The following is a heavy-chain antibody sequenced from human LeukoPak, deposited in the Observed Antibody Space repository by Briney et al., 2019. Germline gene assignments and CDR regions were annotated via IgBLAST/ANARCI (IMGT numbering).Heavy chain of an antibody. CDR1: GYTFTGYY. V-gene: IGHV1-2*02. CDR2: INPNSGGT. D-gene: IGHD3-22*01. J-gene: IGHJ4*02. CDR3: ASSLNYYDSSGYAVDY. Sequence: GASVKVSCKASGYTFTGYYIHWVRQAPGQGLEWMGWINPNSGGTNYAQKFQGRVTMTRDTSISTAYMELSRLRSDDSAVYYCASSLNYYDSSGYAVDYWGQGTLVTVSS.